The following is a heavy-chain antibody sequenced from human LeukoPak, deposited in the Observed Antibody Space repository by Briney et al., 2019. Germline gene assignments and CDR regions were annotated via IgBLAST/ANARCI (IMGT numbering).Heavy chain of an antibody. CDR3: AKDRLRVAGPYYFDY. V-gene: IGHV3-30-3*01. D-gene: IGHD3-3*01. CDR1: GFTFSSYA. CDR2: ISYDGSNK. Sequence: GGSLRLSCAASGFTFSSYAMHWVRQAPGKGLEWVAVISYDGSNKYYADSVKGRFTITRDNSKNTLYVQMNSLRAEDTALYYCAKDRLRVAGPYYFDYWGQGALVTVSS. J-gene: IGHJ4*02.